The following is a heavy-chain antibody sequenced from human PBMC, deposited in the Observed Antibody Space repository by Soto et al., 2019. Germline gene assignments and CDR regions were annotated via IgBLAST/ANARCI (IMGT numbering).Heavy chain of an antibody. Sequence: QVQLVQSGAEVKKPGASVKVSCKGSGYTFTSYHINWVRQATGQGLEWMGWMNPNSGNTGYAQTLQGRVTMTLDTSISTAYMELSSLRFEDTAMYYCARGHISSTKTWLDPWGQGTLVTVSS. D-gene: IGHD6-6*01. CDR3: ARGHISSTKTWLDP. CDR1: GYTFTSYH. CDR2: MNPNSGNT. J-gene: IGHJ5*02. V-gene: IGHV1-8*01.